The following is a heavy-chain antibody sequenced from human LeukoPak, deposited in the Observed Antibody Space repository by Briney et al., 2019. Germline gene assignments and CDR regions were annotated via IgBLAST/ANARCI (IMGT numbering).Heavy chain of an antibody. Sequence: GGSLRLSCAASGFTFSSYSMNWVRQAPGKGLEWVSSISSSSSYIYYADSVKGRLTISRDNAKNSLYLQMNSLRAEDTAVYYCARVGDGYNYPYYYYYMDVWGKGTTVTVSS. CDR2: ISSSSSYI. V-gene: IGHV3-21*01. CDR3: ARVGDGYNYPYYYYYMDV. CDR1: GFTFSSYS. J-gene: IGHJ6*03. D-gene: IGHD5-24*01.